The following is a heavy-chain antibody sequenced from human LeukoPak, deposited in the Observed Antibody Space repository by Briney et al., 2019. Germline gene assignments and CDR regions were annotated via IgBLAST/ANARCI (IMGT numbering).Heavy chain of an antibody. Sequence: GGSLRLSCAASGFTSSTYWMSWVRQAPGKGLEWVANIKQDGSEKCYVDSVKGRFTISRVNAKDSVYLQMNSLRVEDTAVYYCARELGHDPASGMDVWGQGTTVTVSS. D-gene: IGHD1-26*01. CDR3: ARELGHDPASGMDV. V-gene: IGHV3-7*01. CDR2: IKQDGSEK. J-gene: IGHJ6*02. CDR1: GFTSSTYW.